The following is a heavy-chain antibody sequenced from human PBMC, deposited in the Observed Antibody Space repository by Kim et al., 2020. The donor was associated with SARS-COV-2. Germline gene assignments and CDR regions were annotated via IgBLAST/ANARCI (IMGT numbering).Heavy chain of an antibody. CDR3: ARAGGWSSAGFAFDI. CDR2: INPHSGGT. D-gene: IGHD6-19*01. J-gene: IGHJ3*02. V-gene: IGHV1-2*02. CDR1: GYTFTGYY. Sequence: ASVKVSCKASGYTFTGYYMHWVRQAPGQGLEWMGWINPHSGGTNYAQKFQGMVTMTRDTSINTVYMELSRLRSDDTAVYYCARAGGWSSAGFAFDIWGQGTKVTVSS.